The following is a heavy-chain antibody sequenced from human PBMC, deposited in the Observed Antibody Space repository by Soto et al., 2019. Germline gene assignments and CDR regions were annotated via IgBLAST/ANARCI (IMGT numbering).Heavy chain of an antibody. Sequence: EVQLLESGGGLVQPGGSLRLSCAASGFTFSSYAMSWVRQAPGKGLEWVSAISGSGGSTYYADSVKGRFTISRDNSKNTLYLQMNSLRAEDTAVYYCAKDTYSSSWATYYYYGMDVWGQGTTVTVSS. CDR3: AKDTYSSSWATYYYYGMDV. CDR1: GFTFSSYA. CDR2: ISGSGGST. V-gene: IGHV3-23*01. D-gene: IGHD6-13*01. J-gene: IGHJ6*02.